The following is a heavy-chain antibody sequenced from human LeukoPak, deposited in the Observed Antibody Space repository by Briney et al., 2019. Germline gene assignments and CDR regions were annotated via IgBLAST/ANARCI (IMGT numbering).Heavy chain of an antibody. CDR2: INHSGST. CDR3: ARVYFDSKPYFEY. V-gene: IGHV4-34*01. D-gene: IGHD3-22*01. Sequence: SETLSLTCAVYGGSFSGYYWSWIRQPPGKGLEWIGEINHSGSTNYNPSLKSRVTISVDTSKNQFSLKLSSVTAADTAVYYCARVYFDSKPYFEYWGQGTLVTVSS. CDR1: GGSFSGYY. J-gene: IGHJ4*02.